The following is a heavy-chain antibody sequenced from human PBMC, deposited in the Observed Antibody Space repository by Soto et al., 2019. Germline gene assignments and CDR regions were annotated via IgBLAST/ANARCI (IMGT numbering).Heavy chain of an antibody. V-gene: IGHV3-73*01. J-gene: IGHJ4*02. D-gene: IGHD3-22*01. CDR2: IRSKANSYAT. Sequence: GGSLRLSCAASGFTFSGSAMHWVRQASGKGLEWVGRIRSKANSYATAYAASVKGRFTISRDDSKNTAYLQMNSLKTEDTAVYYCTRGPTWGYYYDLNWGQGTLVTVSS. CDR3: TRGPTWGYYYDLN. CDR1: GFTFSGSA.